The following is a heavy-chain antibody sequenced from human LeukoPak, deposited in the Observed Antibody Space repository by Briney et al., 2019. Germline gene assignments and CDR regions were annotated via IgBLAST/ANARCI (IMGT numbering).Heavy chain of an antibody. CDR3: ARDGPEAFDI. V-gene: IGHV3-7*03. CDR1: GFTFSNYW. Sequence: GGSLRLSCAASGFTFSNYWMSWVRQAPGKGLEWVANIKLDGSEKDYVDSVKGRFTISRDNSKNTLYLQMNSLRAEDTAVYYCARDGPEAFDIWGQGTMVTVSS. CDR2: IKLDGSEK. J-gene: IGHJ3*02.